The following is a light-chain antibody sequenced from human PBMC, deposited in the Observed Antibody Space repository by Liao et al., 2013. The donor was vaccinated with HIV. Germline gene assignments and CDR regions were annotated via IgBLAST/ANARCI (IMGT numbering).Light chain of an antibody. CDR2: EDT. J-gene: IGLJ2*01. V-gene: IGLV3-1*01. CDR3: QAWGSGTVV. Sequence: SYALTQPPSVSVSPGQTAIITCSGDRLGDKYAFWYQVKPGQSPLMVMSEDTKRPSGIPERFSGSNFGNTATLTISGTQAVDEADYYCQAWGSGTVVFGGGTKLTVL. CDR1: RLGDKY.